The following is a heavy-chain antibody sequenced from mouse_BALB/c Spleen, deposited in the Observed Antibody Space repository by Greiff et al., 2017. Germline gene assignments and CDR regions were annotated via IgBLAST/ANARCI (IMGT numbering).Heavy chain of an antibody. V-gene: IGHV1S81*02. CDR2: INPSNGRT. CDR1: GYTFTSYW. D-gene: IGHD1-1*01. J-gene: IGHJ2*01. CDR3: ARPPLYGSSSYYFDY. Sequence: VKLQQPGAELVKPGASVKLSCKASGYTFTSYWMHWVKQRPGQGLEWIGEINPSNGRTNYNEKFKSKATLTVDKSSSTAYMQLSSLTSEDSAVYYCARPPLYGSSSYYFDYWGQGTTLTVSS.